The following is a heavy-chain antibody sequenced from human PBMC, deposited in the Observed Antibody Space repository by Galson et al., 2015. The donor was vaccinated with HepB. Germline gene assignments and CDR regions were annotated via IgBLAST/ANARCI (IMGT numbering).Heavy chain of an antibody. Sequence: SLRLSCAASGFSFSSHWMRWVRQAPGKGLEWVANIKGDGSEMYYVDSVKGRFIISRDNAKNSLFLQMNSLRAEDMAMYYCAKGNWGDSWGQGTLVNVAS. CDR2: IKGDGSEM. CDR3: AKGNWGDS. J-gene: IGHJ5*01. V-gene: IGHV3-7*01. CDR1: GFSFSSHW.